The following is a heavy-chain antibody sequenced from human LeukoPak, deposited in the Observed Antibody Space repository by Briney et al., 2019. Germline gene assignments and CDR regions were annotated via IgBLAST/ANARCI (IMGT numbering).Heavy chain of an antibody. J-gene: IGHJ2*01. D-gene: IGHD1-1*01. CDR2: IIPIFGTA. CDR1: GGTFSSYA. V-gene: IGHV1-69*05. CDR3: ARGGHNAQFDL. Sequence: SVKVFCKASGGTFSSYAISWVRQAPGQGLEWIGGIIPIFGTANYAQKFQGRVTITTDESTSTAYMELSSLRSEDTAVYYCARGGHNAQFDLWGRGTLVTVSS.